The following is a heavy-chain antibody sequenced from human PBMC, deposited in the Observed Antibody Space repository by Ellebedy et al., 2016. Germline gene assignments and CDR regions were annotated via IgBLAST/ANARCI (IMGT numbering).Heavy chain of an antibody. CDR3: ARGGVVRHMTL. D-gene: IGHD3-3*01. J-gene: IGHJ3*01. Sequence: SETLSLTCTVSGGSISGYYCSWIRQPPGKGLEWIGYIYNNGNTNYNPSLKSRVTISIDTSKNQFSLKLNPVTAADTAVYYCARGGVVRHMTLWGQGTMVAVSS. CDR1: GGSISGYY. V-gene: IGHV4-59*01. CDR2: IYNNGNT.